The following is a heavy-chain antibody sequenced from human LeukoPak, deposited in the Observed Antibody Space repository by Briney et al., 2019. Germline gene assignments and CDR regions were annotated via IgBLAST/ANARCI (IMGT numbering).Heavy chain of an antibody. CDR2: ISSSGSTI. V-gene: IGHV3-11*01. D-gene: IGHD3-22*01. J-gene: IGHJ4*02. Sequence: GGSLRLSCAASGFTFSDYYMSWIRQAPGKGLEWVSYISSSGSTIYYVDSVMGRFTISRDNAKNSLYLQMNSLRAEDTAVYYCARDHYHHDNSGYRGLYHWGQGTLVTVSS. CDR3: ARDHYHHDNSGYRGLYH. CDR1: GFTFSDYY.